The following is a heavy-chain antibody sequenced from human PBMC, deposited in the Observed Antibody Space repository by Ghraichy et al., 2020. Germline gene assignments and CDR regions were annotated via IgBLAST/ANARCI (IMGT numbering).Heavy chain of an antibody. CDR1: GYSFTSYQ. D-gene: IGHD5-18*01. CDR3: ARDRSAYNYGYDF. CDR2: ISPYNHYT. V-gene: IGHV1-18*01. Sequence: ASVKVSCKASGYSFTSYQISWVRQAPGKGLEWMGWISPYNHYTNYAREFQGRVTMTTDTSTSTAYMEVRSLRSDDTAVYYCARDRSAYNYGYDFWGQETLVAVSS. J-gene: IGHJ4*02.